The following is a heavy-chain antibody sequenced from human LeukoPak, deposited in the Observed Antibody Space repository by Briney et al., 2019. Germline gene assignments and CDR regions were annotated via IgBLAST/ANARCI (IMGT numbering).Heavy chain of an antibody. CDR3: AILGYCSSASCCAIPI. CDR2: ITHRGTT. J-gene: IGHJ4*02. Sequence: PSETLSLTCAVYGGSFSSYYWTWVRQPPGKGLEWIGEITHRGTTHYNPSLKSRVTISADTQFALKLTSVTAADTAVYYCAILGYCSSASCCAIPIWGQGSLVTVSS. V-gene: IGHV4-34*01. D-gene: IGHD2-2*01. CDR1: GGSFSSYY.